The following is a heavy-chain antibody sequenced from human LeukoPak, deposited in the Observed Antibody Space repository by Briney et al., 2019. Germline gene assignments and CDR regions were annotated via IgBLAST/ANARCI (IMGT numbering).Heavy chain of an antibody. V-gene: IGHV4-39*01. J-gene: IGHJ4*02. CDR1: GGSIINISYY. Sequence: SETLSLTCTVSGGSIINISYYWGWIRQPPGKGLEWIGNIYYSGGTYYNPSLKSRVTVSVDTSKNQVSLKLSAVTAADTAVYYCARQRSREYYFDYWGQGTLVTVSS. D-gene: IGHD3-10*01. CDR3: ARQRSREYYFDY. CDR2: IYYSGGT.